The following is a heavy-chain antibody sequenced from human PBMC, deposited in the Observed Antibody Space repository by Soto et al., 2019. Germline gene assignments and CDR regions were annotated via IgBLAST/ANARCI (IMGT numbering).Heavy chain of an antibody. CDR2: ISHDGSNK. Sequence: LRLSCAASGFTFSSYAMHWVRQAPGKGLEWVAVISHDGSNKYYADSVKGRFTISRDNSKNTLYLQMNSLRAEDTAVYYCARGGLRYFDWLSSDYWGQGTLVTVSS. V-gene: IGHV3-30-3*01. D-gene: IGHD3-9*01. CDR3: ARGGLRYFDWLSSDY. CDR1: GFTFSSYA. J-gene: IGHJ4*02.